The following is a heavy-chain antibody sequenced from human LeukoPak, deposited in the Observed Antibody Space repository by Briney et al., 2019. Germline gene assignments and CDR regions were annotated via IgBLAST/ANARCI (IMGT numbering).Heavy chain of an antibody. CDR3: AKDHYYGSGSVGVFDI. D-gene: IGHD3-10*01. V-gene: IGHV3-23*01. CDR2: ISGSGGST. CDR1: GFTFSSYA. J-gene: IGHJ3*02. Sequence: AGGSLRLSCAASGFTFSSYAMSWVRQAPGKGLEWVSGISGSGGSTNYADSVKGRFTISRDNSKNTLYLQMNSLRAEDTAVYYCAKDHYYGSGSVGVFDIWGQGTMVTVSS.